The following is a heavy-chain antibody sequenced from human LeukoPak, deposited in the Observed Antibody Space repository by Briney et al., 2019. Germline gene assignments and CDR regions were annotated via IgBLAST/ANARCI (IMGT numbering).Heavy chain of an antibody. CDR2: IIASSGAT. V-gene: IGHV3-23*01. CDR3: AKGGYDYVEVAYFDL. Sequence: GGSLRLSCTASGFSFNNYAMTWVRQAPGKGLEWVSIIIASSGATFYADSVKGRFTISRDNSKNTLYLQMSSLSVEDTAVYYCAKGGYDYVEVAYFDLWGQGALVTVSS. D-gene: IGHD5-12*01. J-gene: IGHJ4*02. CDR1: GFSFNNYA.